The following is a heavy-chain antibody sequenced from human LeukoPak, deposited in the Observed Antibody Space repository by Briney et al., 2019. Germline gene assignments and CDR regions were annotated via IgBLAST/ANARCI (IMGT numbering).Heavy chain of an antibody. D-gene: IGHD3-10*01. J-gene: IGHJ6*02. Sequence: SEPLSLPCSVSVDPLCRGHDYGRWVWRPAGEGLDWFGRSYNSGGISYNPSLTSRDTISLDTSKNEFALKLSSVAAADTAVYYCARTWLGYSSMDVGCQGTRIPVS. CDR1: VDPLCRGHDY. CDR3: ARTWLGYSSMDV. CDR2: SYNSGGI. V-gene: IGHV4-61*02.